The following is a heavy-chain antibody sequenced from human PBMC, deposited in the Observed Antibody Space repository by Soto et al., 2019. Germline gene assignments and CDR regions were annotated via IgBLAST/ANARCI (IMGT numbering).Heavy chain of an antibody. CDR2: ISYDSTKT. V-gene: IGHV3-30*03. D-gene: IGHD1-26*01. CDR3: ARTRSAWADFHYYSLDV. J-gene: IGHJ6*03. Sequence: QVQLVESGGGVVQPGRSLRLSCAASGFTFNSYGMHWVRQGPGNGLEWVAFISYDSTKTYYADSVKGRFTISRDKSNSALDGQMDRLTGEDTAVYYCARTRSAWADFHYYSLDVWGQGTTVTVSS. CDR1: GFTFNSYG.